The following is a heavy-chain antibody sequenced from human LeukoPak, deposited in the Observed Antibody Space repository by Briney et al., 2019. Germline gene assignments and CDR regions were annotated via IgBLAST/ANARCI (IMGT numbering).Heavy chain of an antibody. CDR2: ISSSSSYI. CDR3: ARAGDGRNFDY. D-gene: IGHD5-24*01. J-gene: IGHJ4*02. CDR1: GFTFSSYS. V-gene: IGHV3-21*01. Sequence: GGSLRLSCAASGFTFSSYSMNWVRQAPGKGLEWVSSISSSSSYIYYADSVKGRFTISRDNAKNSLYLQMNSLRAEDTDVYYCARAGDGRNFDYWGQGTLVTVSS.